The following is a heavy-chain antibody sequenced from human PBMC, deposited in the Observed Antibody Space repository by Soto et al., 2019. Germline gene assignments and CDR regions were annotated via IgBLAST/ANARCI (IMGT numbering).Heavy chain of an antibody. CDR1: GGSFSGYY. CDR2: INHSGST. D-gene: IGHD1-7*01. Sequence: QVQLQQWGAGLLKPSETLSLTCAVYGGSFSGYYWSWIRQPPGKGLEWIGEINHSGSTNYNPSLKSRVTISVDTSKNQFSLKLSSVTAADTAVYYCARATKGKGITGTTTPNYYYYYYGMDVW. CDR3: ARATKGKGITGTTTPNYYYYYYGMDV. V-gene: IGHV4-34*01. J-gene: IGHJ6*01.